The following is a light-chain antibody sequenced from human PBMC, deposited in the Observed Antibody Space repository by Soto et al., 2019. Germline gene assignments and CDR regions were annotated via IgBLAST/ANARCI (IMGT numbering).Light chain of an antibody. CDR3: MQGTHWPWT. Sequence: EVVVTQSPLSLPVTLGQPASISCRSTQSLVYTDGNTYLAWFHQRPGQSPRRLIYKVSNRDSGVPDRFSGSGSGSDFTLKISRVEAEDVGIYDCMQGTHWPWTFGLGTRVEI. V-gene: IGKV2-30*01. CDR2: KVS. J-gene: IGKJ1*01. CDR1: QSLVYTDGNTY.